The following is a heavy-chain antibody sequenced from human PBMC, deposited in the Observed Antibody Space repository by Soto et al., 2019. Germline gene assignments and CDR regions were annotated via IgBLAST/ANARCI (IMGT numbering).Heavy chain of an antibody. CDR3: ARSGAHDYGGIRPGYYFDY. J-gene: IGHJ4*02. D-gene: IGHD4-17*01. Sequence: GASVKVSCKASGGTFSSYAISWVRQAPGQGLEWMGGIIPIFGTANYAQKFQGRVTITADKSTSTAYMELSSLRSEDTAVYYCARSGAHDYGGIRPGYYFDYWGQGTLVTVSS. CDR2: IIPIFGTA. V-gene: IGHV1-69*06. CDR1: GGTFSSYA.